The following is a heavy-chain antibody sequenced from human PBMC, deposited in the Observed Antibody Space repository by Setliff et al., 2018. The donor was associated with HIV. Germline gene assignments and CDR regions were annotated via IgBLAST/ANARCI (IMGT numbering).Heavy chain of an antibody. CDR1: GGSFSGYY. D-gene: IGHD3-9*01. CDR3: ARQTWEYYDTLTGYYRSPKNFDS. J-gene: IGHJ4*02. CDR2: ISYTGST. V-gene: IGHV4-34*01. Sequence: SETLSLTCAVYGGSFSGYYWSWIRQPPGKGLEWIGTISYTGSTYYDPSLKSRVTISLDTSKNQFFLKLSSVTAPDTAIYYCARQTWEYYDTLTGYYRSPKNFDSWGQGTLVTV.